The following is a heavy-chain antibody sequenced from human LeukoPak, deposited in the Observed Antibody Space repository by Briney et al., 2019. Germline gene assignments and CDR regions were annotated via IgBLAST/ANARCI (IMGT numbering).Heavy chain of an antibody. CDR3: AREGHYYYMDV. J-gene: IGHJ6*03. CDR1: GFTFSSYS. V-gene: IGHV3-21*01. Sequence: GGSLRLSCAASGFTFSSYSMNWVRQAPGKGLEWVSSISSSSSYIYYADSVKGRFTISRDNAKNSLYLQMNSLRAEDTAAYYCAREGHYYYMDVWGKGTTVTVSS. CDR2: ISSSSSYI.